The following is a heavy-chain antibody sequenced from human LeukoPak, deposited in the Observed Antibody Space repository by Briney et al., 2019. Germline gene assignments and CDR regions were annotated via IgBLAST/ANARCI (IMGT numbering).Heavy chain of an antibody. V-gene: IGHV3-23*01. Sequence: GGSLRLSCAASGFTFSSYAMSWVRQAPGKGLEWVSAISGSGGSTYYADSVKGRFTISRDNFKNTLYLQMNSLRAEDTAVYYCAKSRYSSPSYYYMDVWGKGTTVTVSS. CDR3: AKSRYSSPSYYYMDV. J-gene: IGHJ6*03. CDR2: ISGSGGST. D-gene: IGHD6-6*01. CDR1: GFTFSSYA.